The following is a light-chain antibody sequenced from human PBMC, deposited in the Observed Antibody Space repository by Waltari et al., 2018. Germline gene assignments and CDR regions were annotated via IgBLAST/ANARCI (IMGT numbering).Light chain of an antibody. J-gene: IGLJ2*01. Sequence: SSELTQDPAVSVAMGQTARITCHGDSLRSYYASWYQQRPGQAPILVMYDKNNRPSGVPDRFSGSSSHNTASLTITGAQAEDEASYYCHSRDASGVAGSFGGGTKLTVL. CDR2: DKN. V-gene: IGLV3-19*01. CDR3: HSRDASGVAGS. CDR1: SLRSYY.